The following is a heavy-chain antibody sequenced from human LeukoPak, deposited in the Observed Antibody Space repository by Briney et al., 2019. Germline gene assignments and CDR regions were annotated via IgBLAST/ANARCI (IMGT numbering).Heavy chain of an antibody. CDR3: ARDTFDCSSTSCYPTGFDY. V-gene: IGHV3-21*01. CDR1: GFTFSSYS. Sequence: PGRSLRLSCAASGFTFSSYSMNWVRQAPGKGLEWVSSIGSSSSYIYYADSVKGRFTISRDNAKNSLYLQMNSLRAEDTAVYYCARDTFDCSSTSCYPTGFDYWGQGTLVTVSS. D-gene: IGHD2-2*01. CDR2: IGSSSSYI. J-gene: IGHJ4*02.